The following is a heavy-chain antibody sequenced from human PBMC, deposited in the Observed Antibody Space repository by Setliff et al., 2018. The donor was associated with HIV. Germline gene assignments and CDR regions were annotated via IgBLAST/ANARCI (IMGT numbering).Heavy chain of an antibody. V-gene: IGHV4-34*01. Sequence: LSLTCAVYGGSFSGYYWSWIRQPPGKGLEWIGEINHSGSTNYNPSLTSRVTISVDTSKNHLFLKLTSVTTADTAVYFCAKSSPSIGYITDCWGQGAPVTVSS. CDR1: GGSFSGYY. CDR3: AKSSPSIGYITDC. CDR2: INHSGST. J-gene: IGHJ4*02. D-gene: IGHD5-12*01.